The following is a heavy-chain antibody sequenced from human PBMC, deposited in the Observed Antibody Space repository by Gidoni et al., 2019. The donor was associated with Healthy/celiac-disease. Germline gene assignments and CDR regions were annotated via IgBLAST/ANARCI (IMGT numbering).Heavy chain of an antibody. Sequence: QVQLVQSGAEVKKPGASVKVSCKASGYTFTSYYMHWVRQAPGQGLEWMGIINPSGGSTSYAQKFQGRVTMTRDTSTSTVYMELSSLRSEDTAVYYCARDLTTVTTGAKSLGYWGQGTLVTVSS. V-gene: IGHV1-46*01. J-gene: IGHJ4*02. D-gene: IGHD4-17*01. CDR2: INPSGGST. CDR3: ARDLTTVTTGAKSLGY. CDR1: GYTFTSYY.